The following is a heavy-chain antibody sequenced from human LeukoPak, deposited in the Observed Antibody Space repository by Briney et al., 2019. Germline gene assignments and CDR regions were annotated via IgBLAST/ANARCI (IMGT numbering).Heavy chain of an antibody. CDR3: ARNRGSSSWLPSWFDP. J-gene: IGHJ5*02. V-gene: IGHV1-46*01. CDR2: INPSGGST. CDR1: GYTFTSYY. Sequence: GASVKVSCKASGYTFTSYYMHWVRQAPGQGLEWMGIINPSGGSTSYAQKFQGRVTMTRDMSTSTVYMELSSLRSEDTAVYYCARNRGSSSWLPSWFDPWGQGTLVTVSS. D-gene: IGHD6-13*01.